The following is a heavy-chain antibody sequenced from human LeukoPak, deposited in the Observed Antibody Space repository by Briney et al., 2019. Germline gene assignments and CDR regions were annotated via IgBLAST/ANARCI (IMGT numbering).Heavy chain of an antibody. J-gene: IGHJ4*02. Sequence: GGSLRLSCTASGFTFGDYAMSWVRQAPGKGLEWVGFIRSKAYGGTTEYAASVKGRFTISRDDSKSIAYLQMNSLKTEDTAVYYCTRGRIAAAPGYYFDYWGQGTLVSVSS. CDR1: GFTFGDYA. D-gene: IGHD6-13*01. CDR2: IRSKAYGGTT. CDR3: TRGRIAAAPGYYFDY. V-gene: IGHV3-49*04.